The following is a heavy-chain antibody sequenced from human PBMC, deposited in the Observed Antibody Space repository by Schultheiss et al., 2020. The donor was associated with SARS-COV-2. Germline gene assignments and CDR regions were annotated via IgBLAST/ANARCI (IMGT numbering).Heavy chain of an antibody. J-gene: IGHJ4*02. D-gene: IGHD4-17*01. CDR1: GFTFSSYS. Sequence: GGSLRLSCAASGFTFSSYSMNWVRQAPGKGLEWVSYISSSSSYIYYADSVKGRFTISRDNAKNSLYLQMNSLRAEDTAVYYCAKSAYGDYVRGIGSDYWGQGTLVTVSS. CDR3: AKSAYGDYVRGIGSDY. V-gene: IGHV3-21*05. CDR2: ISSSSSYI.